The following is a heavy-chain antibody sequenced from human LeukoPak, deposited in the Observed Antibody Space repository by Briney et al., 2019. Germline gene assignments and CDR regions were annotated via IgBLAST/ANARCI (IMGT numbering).Heavy chain of an antibody. D-gene: IGHD3-9*01. CDR1: GGSISSYY. Sequence: SETLSLTCTVSGGSISSYYWSWIRQPPGKGLEWIGYIYYSGNTNYNPSLKSRVTISVDTSKNQFSLKLSSVTAADTAVYYCARLPLRYFDWSMDVWGKGTTVTISS. J-gene: IGHJ6*03. V-gene: IGHV4-59*01. CDR3: ARLPLRYFDWSMDV. CDR2: IYYSGNT.